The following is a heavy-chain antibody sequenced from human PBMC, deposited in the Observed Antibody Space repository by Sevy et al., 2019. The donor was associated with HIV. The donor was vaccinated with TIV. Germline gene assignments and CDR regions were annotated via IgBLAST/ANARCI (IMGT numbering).Heavy chain of an antibody. CDR1: GFTFSSYA. J-gene: IGHJ3*02. CDR2: ISYDGSNK. CDR3: AISRVGGPEWDAFDI. Sequence: GGSLRLSCAASGFTFSSYAMHWVRQAPGKGLEWVAVISYDGSNKYYADSVKGRFTISRDNSKNTLYLQMNSLRAEDTAVYYCAISRVGGPEWDAFDIWGQGTMVTVSS. D-gene: IGHD1-26*01. V-gene: IGHV3-30-3*01.